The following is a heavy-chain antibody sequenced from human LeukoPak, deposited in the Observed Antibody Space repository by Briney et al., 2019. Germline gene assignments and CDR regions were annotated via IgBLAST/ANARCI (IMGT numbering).Heavy chain of an antibody. D-gene: IGHD5-12*01. Sequence: GGSLRLSCAASGFTFSSYAMHWVRQAPGKGLEWVAVISYDGNNIYYADSVKGRFTISRDNSKTTLYLQMNSLGPEDTAVYYCARRLLRGGYFDYWGQGTLVTVSS. CDR1: GFTFSSYA. CDR2: ISYDGNNI. V-gene: IGHV3-30*04. J-gene: IGHJ4*02. CDR3: ARRLLRGGYFDY.